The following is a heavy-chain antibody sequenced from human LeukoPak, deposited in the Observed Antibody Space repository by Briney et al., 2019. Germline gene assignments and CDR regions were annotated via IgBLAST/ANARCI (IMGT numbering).Heavy chain of an antibody. Sequence: ASVKVSCNTSVYTFTSYGISWLRQAPGQGLEYMGWINTYNGHTNYAQKLQGRVTVTTDTSTSTAYLELRSLGSDDTAVYYCARDGPRGYFQHWGQGTLITVSS. CDR1: VYTFTSYG. CDR2: INTYNGHT. J-gene: IGHJ1*01. D-gene: IGHD1-14*01. V-gene: IGHV1-18*01. CDR3: ARDGPRGYFQH.